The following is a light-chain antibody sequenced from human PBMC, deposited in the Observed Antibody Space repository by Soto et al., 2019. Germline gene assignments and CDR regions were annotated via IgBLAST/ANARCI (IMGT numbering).Light chain of an antibody. CDR2: AAS. J-gene: IGKJ1*01. CDR1: QGISSY. CDR3: QQYYSYPV. Sequence: AIRMTQSPSSLSASTGDRVTITCRASQGISSYLAWYQQKSGKAPKLLIYAASTLQSGVPSRFSGSGSGTDFTLTISCLQSEDFATYYCQQYYSYPVFGQGTKVEIK. V-gene: IGKV1-8*01.